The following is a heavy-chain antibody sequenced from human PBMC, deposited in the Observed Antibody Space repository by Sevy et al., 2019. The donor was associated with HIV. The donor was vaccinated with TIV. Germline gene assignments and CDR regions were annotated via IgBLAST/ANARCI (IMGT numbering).Heavy chain of an antibody. V-gene: IGHV4-39*05. CDR1: GGSISSSSYY. J-gene: IGHJ5*02. Sequence: SETPSLTCTVSGGSISSSSYYWGWIRQPPGKGLEWIGRIYYSGSTYYNPSLNRLVTISVDTSKNQCYLRLSSVTAADTAVYYCAGGGGSGSYFLAEGWFDPWGQGTLVTVSS. CDR2: IYYSGST. D-gene: IGHD3-10*01. CDR3: AGGGGSGSYFLAEGWFDP.